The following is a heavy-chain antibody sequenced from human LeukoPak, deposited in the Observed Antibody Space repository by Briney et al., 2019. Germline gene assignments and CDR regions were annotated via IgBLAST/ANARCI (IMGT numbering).Heavy chain of an antibody. CDR2: IYSSGST. CDR3: ARGGVINIAAAGTGY. J-gene: IGHJ4*02. V-gene: IGHV4-59*08. CDR1: GGSISSYY. D-gene: IGHD6-13*01. Sequence: SETLSLTCTVSGGSISSYYWSWIRQPPGKGLEWIGYIYSSGSTNYNPSLKSRVTISVDTSKNQFSLKLSSVTAADTAVYYCARGGVINIAAAGTGYWGQGTLVTVSS.